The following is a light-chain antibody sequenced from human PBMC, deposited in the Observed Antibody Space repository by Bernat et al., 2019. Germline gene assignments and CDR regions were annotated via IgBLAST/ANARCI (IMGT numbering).Light chain of an antibody. CDR2: KAS. CDR3: QQYKNYIT. J-gene: IGKJ5*01. V-gene: IGKV1-5*03. CDR1: QSISDW. Sequence: DIQMTQSPSTLSASVGDRVTITCRASQSISDWLAWYQQKPGKAPKLLIYKASSLESGVPSRFSGSGSATEFTLTISSLQPDVSAMYYCQQYKNYITFGQGTRLEIK.